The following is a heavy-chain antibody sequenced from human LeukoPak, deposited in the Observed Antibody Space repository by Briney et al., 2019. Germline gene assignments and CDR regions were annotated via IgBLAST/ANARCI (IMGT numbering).Heavy chain of an antibody. CDR3: AKDNVQNIAAAGTDDY. J-gene: IGHJ4*02. Sequence: GGSLRLSCAASRLPFRRYALSSVRPAPGKGPELKSAFSGSGGSTYYADSVKGRFTISRDNSKNTLYLQMNSLRAENTSIYYCAKDNVQNIAAAGTDDYWGQGTLVTVSS. CDR1: RLPFRRYA. V-gene: IGHV3-23*01. CDR2: FSGSGGST. D-gene: IGHD6-13*01.